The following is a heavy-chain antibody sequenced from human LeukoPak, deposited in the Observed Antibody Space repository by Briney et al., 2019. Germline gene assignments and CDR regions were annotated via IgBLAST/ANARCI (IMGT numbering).Heavy chain of an antibody. V-gene: IGHV4-38-2*01. CDR3: ASLDSIGYWPY. CDR2: IYHSGST. D-gene: IGHD3-22*01. Sequence: SETLSLTCAVSGYSISSGYYWGWIRQPPGKGLEWIGSIYHSGSTYYNPSLKSRVTISVDTSKNQFSLKLSSVTAADTSVYYCASLDSIGYWPYWGQGTLVTVSS. J-gene: IGHJ4*02. CDR1: GYSISSGYY.